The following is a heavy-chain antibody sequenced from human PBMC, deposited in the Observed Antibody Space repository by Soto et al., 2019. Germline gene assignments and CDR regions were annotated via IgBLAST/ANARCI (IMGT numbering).Heavy chain of an antibody. J-gene: IGHJ6*02. Sequence: SVKVSCKASGGTFSSYAISWVRQAPGQGLEWMGGIIPIFGTANYAQKFQGRVTITADKSTSTAYMELSSLRSEDTAVYYCARNYYDSSGYWLYGMDVWGQGTTVTVSS. CDR3: ARNYYDSSGYWLYGMDV. CDR1: GGTFSSYA. D-gene: IGHD3-22*01. CDR2: IIPIFGTA. V-gene: IGHV1-69*06.